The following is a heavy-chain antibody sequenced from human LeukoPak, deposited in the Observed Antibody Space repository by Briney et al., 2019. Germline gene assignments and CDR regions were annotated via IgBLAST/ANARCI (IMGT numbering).Heavy chain of an antibody. V-gene: IGHV3-15*01. CDR2: IKSKSDGGAT. D-gene: IGHD3-16*02. CDR3: STNTYFGVIVMSRQDYYYMDV. CDR1: GSTFTNAW. J-gene: IGHJ6*03. Sequence: GGSLRLSCVDSGSTFTNAWMSWVRQAPGKVLEWVGRIKSKSDGGATDYAAPVKGRFTISRDDSKNTVYLQMNSLKTDDTAVYFCSTNTYFGVIVMSRQDYYYMDVWGKGTTVTVSS.